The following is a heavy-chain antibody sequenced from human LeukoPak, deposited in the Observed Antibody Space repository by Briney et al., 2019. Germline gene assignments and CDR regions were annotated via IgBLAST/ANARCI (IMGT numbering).Heavy chain of an antibody. CDR3: ARDTQLGTSP. Sequence: PGGSLRLSCAASGFTVNNNYMTWVRQAPGKGLEWVSIIYSGGSTYYADSVKGRFTISRDNSKNTLYLQMNSLRAEDTAVYYCARDTQLGTSPWGQGTLVTVSS. V-gene: IGHV3-53*01. D-gene: IGHD7-27*01. J-gene: IGHJ5*02. CDR2: IYSGGST. CDR1: GFTVNNNY.